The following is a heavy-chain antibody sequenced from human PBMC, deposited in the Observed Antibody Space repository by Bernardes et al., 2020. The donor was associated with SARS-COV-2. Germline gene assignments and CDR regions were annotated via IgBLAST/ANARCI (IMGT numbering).Heavy chain of an antibody. D-gene: IGHD3-22*01. J-gene: IGHJ4*02. CDR2: IWYDGSKK. CDR3: ATIGSSAYYCDS. V-gene: IGHV3-33*01. CDR1: GFTFSRYA. Sequence: GGSLRLSCGASGFTFSRYAMHWVRQAPGKGLEWVALIWYDGSKKYYGDSVKGRFTVSRDNSKNTLYLQMNSLRAEDTAVYYCATIGSSAYYCDSWGQGTLVTVSS.